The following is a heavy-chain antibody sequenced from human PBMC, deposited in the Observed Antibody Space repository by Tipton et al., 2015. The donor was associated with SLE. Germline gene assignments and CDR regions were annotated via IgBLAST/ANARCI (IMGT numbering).Heavy chain of an antibody. CDR2: IYTSGST. CDR1: GGSFSAYY. D-gene: IGHD3-10*01. Sequence: TLSLTCAVYGGSFSAYYWSWIRQPAGKGLEWIGYIYTSGSTNYNPSLKSRVTISVDTSKNQFSLRLSSVTAADTAVYYCARDASFMGPPEYFQHWGQGTLVTVSS. J-gene: IGHJ1*01. CDR3: ARDASFMGPPEYFQH. V-gene: IGHV4-4*07.